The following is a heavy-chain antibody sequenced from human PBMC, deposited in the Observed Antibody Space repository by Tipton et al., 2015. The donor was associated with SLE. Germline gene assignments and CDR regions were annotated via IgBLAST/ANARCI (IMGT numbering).Heavy chain of an antibody. D-gene: IGHD3-22*01. J-gene: IGHJ4*02. Sequence: TLSLTCAVSGGSISSSSWWTWVRQPPGKGLEWIGHIFHDGDTNYSPSLKSRLAISVDKSKNQFSLHLTSVTSADTAVYYCATYFYDATGYQSVDDWGQGALVTVSS. V-gene: IGHV4-4*02. CDR2: IFHDGDT. CDR1: GGSISSSSW. CDR3: ATYFYDATGYQSVDD.